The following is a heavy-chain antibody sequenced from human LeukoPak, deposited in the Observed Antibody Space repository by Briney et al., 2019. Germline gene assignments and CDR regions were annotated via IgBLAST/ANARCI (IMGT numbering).Heavy chain of an antibody. CDR3: GRVVVGGAIINYYYGMDV. Sequence: SETLSLTCAVYGGSFSGYYWSWIRQPPGKGLEWIGEINHSGSTDYNPSLKSRVTISVDTSKNQFSLKLSSVTAADTAVYYCGRVVVGGAIINYYYGMDVWGQGTTVTVSS. CDR1: GGSFSGYY. V-gene: IGHV4-34*01. J-gene: IGHJ6*02. CDR2: INHSGST. D-gene: IGHD2-21*01.